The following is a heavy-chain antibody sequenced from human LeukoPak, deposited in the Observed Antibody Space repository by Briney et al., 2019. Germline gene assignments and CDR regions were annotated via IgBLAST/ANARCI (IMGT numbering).Heavy chain of an antibody. J-gene: IGHJ5*02. CDR1: GFTFSSYG. CDR2: ISDDGSDR. D-gene: IGHD6-13*01. V-gene: IGHV3-30*18. CDR3: AKDHHSSTLTFFDP. Sequence: PGGSLRLSCVASGFTFSSYGIHWVRQSPGKGLEWVAVISDDGSDRYYADSVKGRFTNSRDDSKSTVYLQMNSLRGEDTAVYFCAKDHHSSTLTFFDPWGQGTLVTVSS.